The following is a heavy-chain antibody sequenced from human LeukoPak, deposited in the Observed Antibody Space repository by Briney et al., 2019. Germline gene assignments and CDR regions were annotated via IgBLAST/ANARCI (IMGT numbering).Heavy chain of an antibody. CDR2: ISAYNGNT. Sequence: GASVKVSCKASGYTFTSYGIRWVRQAPGQGLEWMGWISAYNGNTNYAQKLQGRVTMTTDTSTSTAYMELRSLRSDDTAVYYCARHRIVGATSAFDYWGQGTLVTVSS. V-gene: IGHV1-18*01. CDR1: GYTFTSYG. D-gene: IGHD1-26*01. CDR3: ARHRIVGATSAFDY. J-gene: IGHJ4*02.